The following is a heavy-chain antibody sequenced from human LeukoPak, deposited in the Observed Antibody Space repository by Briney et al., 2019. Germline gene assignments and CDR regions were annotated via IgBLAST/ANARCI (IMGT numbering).Heavy chain of an antibody. Sequence: PGGSLRLSCAASGFTVSRHYMSWVRQAPGKGLEWVSVIYTGGSTYYADSVKGRFTISRDNSKNTLYLQMNSLRVEDTAVYYCARGCSSGGVTAADYWGQGTLVTVSS. J-gene: IGHJ4*02. CDR1: GFTVSRHY. V-gene: IGHV3-66*02. CDR2: IYTGGST. D-gene: IGHD2-21*02. CDR3: ARGCSSGGVTAADY.